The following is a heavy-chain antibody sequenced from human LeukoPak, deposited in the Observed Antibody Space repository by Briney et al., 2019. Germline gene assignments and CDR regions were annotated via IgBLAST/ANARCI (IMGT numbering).Heavy chain of an antibody. CDR1: GVSISSYY. CDR3: ARDLCNGDSCYSGYFDL. D-gene: IGHD2-15*01. J-gene: IGHJ2*01. Sequence: SETLSLTCTVSGVSISSYYWGWIRQAAGKGLEWVGRLYNTGRTKYNPSLKRRGIISEEKSNNQFSLKLTSVTAADTAVYYCARDLCNGDSCYSGYFDLWGRGTLVTVSS. V-gene: IGHV4-4*07. CDR2: LYNTGRT.